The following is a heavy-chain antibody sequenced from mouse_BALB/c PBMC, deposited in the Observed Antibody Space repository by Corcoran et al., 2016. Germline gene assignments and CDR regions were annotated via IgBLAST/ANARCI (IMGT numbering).Heavy chain of an antibody. J-gene: IGHJ2*01. V-gene: IGHV1S136*01. CDR3: ARTSWSYYFDY. CDR2: INPYNDGT. CDR1: GYTFTSYV. D-gene: IGHD1-1*02. Sequence: VQLQQSGPELVKPGASVKMSCKASGYTFTSYVMHWVKQKPGQGLEWIGYINPYNDGTKYNEKFKGKATLTSDKSSSTAYMELSSLTAEDSAVEYCARTSWSYYFDYWGQGTTLTVSS.